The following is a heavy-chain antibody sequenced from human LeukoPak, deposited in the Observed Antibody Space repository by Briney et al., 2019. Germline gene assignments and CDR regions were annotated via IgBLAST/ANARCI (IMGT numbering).Heavy chain of an antibody. D-gene: IGHD3-22*01. CDR2: INPSGGST. J-gene: IGHJ4*02. Sequence: ASVKVPCKASGYTFTSYYMHWVRRAPGQGLEWMGIINPSGGSTSYAQKVQGRVTMTRDTSTSTVYMELSSLRSEDTAVYYCARDLSGYTFDYWGQGTLVTVSS. V-gene: IGHV1-46*01. CDR1: GYTFTSYY. CDR3: ARDLSGYTFDY.